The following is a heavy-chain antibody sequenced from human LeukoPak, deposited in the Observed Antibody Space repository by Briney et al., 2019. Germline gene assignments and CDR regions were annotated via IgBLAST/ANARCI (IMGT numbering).Heavy chain of an antibody. J-gene: IGHJ1*01. CDR1: GGSISSSSYY. CDR2: IYYIGIT. CDR3: VRLLQYSSSSRYIQH. V-gene: IGHV4-39*01. D-gene: IGHD6-6*01. Sequence: SETLSLTCTVSGGSISSSSYYWGWIRQPPGKGLEWIGSIYYIGITYYKPSLKSRVTISVDTSKNQFSLKLSSVTAADTAIYYCVRLLQYSSSSRYIQHLGQGTLVTVSS.